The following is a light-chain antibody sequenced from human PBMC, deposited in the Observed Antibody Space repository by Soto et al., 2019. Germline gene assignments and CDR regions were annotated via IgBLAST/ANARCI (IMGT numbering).Light chain of an antibody. V-gene: IGKV3-11*01. J-gene: IGKJ2*01. CDR2: DAS. CDR1: QSVANY. CDR3: HHRSKWPYT. Sequence: DIVLTQSPGTLSLSPGERATLSCRASQSVANYLLWFQQKPGQAPRLLIYDASNRASGIPARFSGSGSGTDFTLTIISLDPEAFAVDFCHHRSKWPYTFGQGTKLEIK.